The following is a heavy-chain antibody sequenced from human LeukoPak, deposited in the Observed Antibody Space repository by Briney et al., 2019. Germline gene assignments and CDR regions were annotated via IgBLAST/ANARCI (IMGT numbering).Heavy chain of an antibody. CDR3: ARGATTVTPNDY. J-gene: IGHJ4*02. V-gene: IGHV4-59*01. CDR1: GGSISPYF. Sequence: SETLSLTCSVCGGSISPYFWSWIRQPPGKGLEWIGNIYYSGSTNYNPSLTSRVSMSVDLSKNQFSLKLNSVTAADTAVYYCARGATTVTPNDYWGQGTLVTVSS. CDR2: IYYSGST. D-gene: IGHD4-11*01.